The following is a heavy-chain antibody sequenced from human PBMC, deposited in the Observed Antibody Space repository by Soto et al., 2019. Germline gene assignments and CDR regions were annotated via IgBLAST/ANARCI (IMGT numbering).Heavy chain of an antibody. Sequence: ASVKVSCKASGYTFTSYYMHWVRQAPGQGLEWMGIINPSGGSTSYAQKFQGRVTMTRDTSTSTVYMELSSLRSEDTAVYYCARESYDYIWGSYPHSTFDIWGQGTMVTVSS. V-gene: IGHV1-46*03. D-gene: IGHD3-16*02. CDR1: GYTFTSYY. CDR2: INPSGGST. CDR3: ARESYDYIWGSYPHSTFDI. J-gene: IGHJ3*02.